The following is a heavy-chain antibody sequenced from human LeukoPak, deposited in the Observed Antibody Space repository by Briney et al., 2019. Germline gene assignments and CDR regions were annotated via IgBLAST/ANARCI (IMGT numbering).Heavy chain of an antibody. CDR3: ARSPHVLRFLEWPWYFDL. Sequence: PGGSLRLSCAASGFTFSSYSMNWVRQAPGKGLEWVSSISSSSSYIYYADSVKGRFTISRDNAKNSLYLQMNSLRAEDTAVYYCARSPHVLRFLEWPWYFDLWGRGTLVTVSS. V-gene: IGHV3-21*01. J-gene: IGHJ2*01. CDR2: ISSSSSYI. CDR1: GFTFSSYS. D-gene: IGHD3-3*01.